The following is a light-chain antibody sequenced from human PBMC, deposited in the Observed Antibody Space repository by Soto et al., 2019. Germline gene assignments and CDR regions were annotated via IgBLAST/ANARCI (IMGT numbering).Light chain of an antibody. CDR2: YDD. CDR3: AAWDDSPLWV. J-gene: IGLJ3*02. CDR1: SSNIGNNA. V-gene: IGLV1-36*01. Sequence: QPVLTQPPSVSDAPRQRVTISCSGSSSNIGNNAVNWYQQLPGKAPKLLIYYDDLLPSGVSDRFSGSKSGTSASLAISGLQSEDEADYYCAAWDDSPLWVFGGGTKLTVL.